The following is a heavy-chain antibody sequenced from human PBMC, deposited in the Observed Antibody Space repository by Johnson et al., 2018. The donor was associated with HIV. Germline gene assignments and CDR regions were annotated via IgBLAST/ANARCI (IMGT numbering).Heavy chain of an antibody. J-gene: IGHJ3*02. V-gene: IGHV3-53*01. Sequence: VRLVESGGGLIQPGGSLRLSCAGSGFTVSSNYMSWVRQAPGKGLEWVSVIYRGGNTYYADSVKGRFTISRDNSKNTLYLQMNSLRAEDTAVYYCASDNGGTKDAFDMWGQGTMVTVSS. D-gene: IGHD3-10*01. CDR2: IYRGGNT. CDR1: GFTVSSNY. CDR3: ASDNGGTKDAFDM.